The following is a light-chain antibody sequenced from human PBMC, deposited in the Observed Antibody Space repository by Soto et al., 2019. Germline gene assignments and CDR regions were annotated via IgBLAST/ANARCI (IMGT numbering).Light chain of an antibody. Sequence: EIVMTQSPATLSVSPGERATLSCRASQSVSSNLAWYQHKPGQAPRLLIYGASTRATGIPARFSGRGSGTEFTLTISSLQSEDFAVYYCQQYNSWPRTFGGGTKVEIK. V-gene: IGKV3-15*01. CDR3: QQYNSWPRT. J-gene: IGKJ4*01. CDR2: GAS. CDR1: QSVSSN.